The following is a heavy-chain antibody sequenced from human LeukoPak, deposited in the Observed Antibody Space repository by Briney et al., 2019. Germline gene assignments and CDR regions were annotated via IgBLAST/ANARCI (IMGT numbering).Heavy chain of an antibody. CDR1: GYTFTSYY. Sequence: ASVKVSCKASGYTFTSYYMHWVRQAPGQGLEWMGWISAYNGNTNYAQKLQGRVTMTTDTSTSTAYMELRSLRSDDTAVYYCARTPYYYDSSGYYYPWGQGTLVTVSS. J-gene: IGHJ5*02. CDR3: ARTPYYYDSSGYYYP. D-gene: IGHD3-22*01. V-gene: IGHV1-18*04. CDR2: ISAYNGNT.